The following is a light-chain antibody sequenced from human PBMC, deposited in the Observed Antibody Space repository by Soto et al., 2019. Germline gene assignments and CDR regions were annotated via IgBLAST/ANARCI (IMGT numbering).Light chain of an antibody. Sequence: VSQGISMYLAWYQRKXGKAPKAVIYGASXLKSGVPAKFRGSGSGTDFTLTISSLQTEDFATYFCQQYDSDPLTYCAGTKMDIK. V-gene: IGKV1-8*01. CDR2: GAS. CDR1: QGISMY. CDR3: QQYDSDPLT. J-gene: IGKJ4*02.